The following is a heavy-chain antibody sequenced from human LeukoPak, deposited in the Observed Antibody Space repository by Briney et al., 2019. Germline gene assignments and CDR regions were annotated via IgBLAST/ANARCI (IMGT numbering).Heavy chain of an antibody. V-gene: IGHV4-59*08. CDR2: IYYSGST. Sequence: SETLSLTCTVSGGSISSYYWRWIRQPPGKGLEWIGYIYYSGSTNYNPSLKSRVTISVDTSKNQFSLKLSSVTAADTAVYYCARLRRGNYFDYWGQGTLVTVSS. J-gene: IGHJ4*02. CDR1: GGSISSYY. CDR3: ARLRRGNYFDY.